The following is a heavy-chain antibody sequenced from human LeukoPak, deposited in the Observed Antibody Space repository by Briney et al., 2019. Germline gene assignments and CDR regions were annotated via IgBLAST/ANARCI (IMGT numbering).Heavy chain of an antibody. CDR2: INPSGGST. Sequence: ASVKVSCKASGYIFTNHYMHWVRQAPEQGLEWMGIINPSGGSTSYAQKFQGRVTMTRDTSTSTVYMELSSLRSEDTAMYYCAREGPHCSSTSCYGGFDYWGQGTLVTVSS. CDR3: AREGPHCSSTSCYGGFDY. J-gene: IGHJ4*02. V-gene: IGHV1-46*01. D-gene: IGHD2-2*01. CDR1: GYIFTNHY.